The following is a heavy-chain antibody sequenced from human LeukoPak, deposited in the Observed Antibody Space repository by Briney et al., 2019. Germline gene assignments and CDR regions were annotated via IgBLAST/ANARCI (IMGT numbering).Heavy chain of an antibody. CDR2: IYYSGST. Sequence: SETLSLTCTVSGGSISSYYWGWIRQPPGKGLEWIGSIYYSGSTYYNPSLKSRVTISVDTSKNQFSLKLSSVTAADTAVYYCARLVTYYYGSGSPNFDYWGQGTLVTVSS. CDR1: GGSISSYY. CDR3: ARLVTYYYGSGSPNFDY. D-gene: IGHD3-10*01. J-gene: IGHJ4*02. V-gene: IGHV4-39*01.